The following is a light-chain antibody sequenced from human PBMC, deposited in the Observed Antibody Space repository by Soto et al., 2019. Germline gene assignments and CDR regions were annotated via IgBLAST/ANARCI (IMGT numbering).Light chain of an antibody. J-gene: IGKJ1*01. CDR1: QNILFRSNNKNY. CDR2: WAS. Sequence: DIVLTQSPDSLAVSLGERATINCKSSQNILFRSNNKNYLAWYQQRPGQPPKLLIYWASYRESGVPERFSGSGSETDFTLTITNLHAEDVAVYYCQQYYVDSWTFGQGTRVEIK. CDR3: QQYYVDSWT. V-gene: IGKV4-1*01.